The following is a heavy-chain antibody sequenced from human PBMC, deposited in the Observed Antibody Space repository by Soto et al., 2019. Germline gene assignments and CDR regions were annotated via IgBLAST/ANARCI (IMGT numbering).Heavy chain of an antibody. Sequence: EVQLVESGGGLVKPGGSLRLSCAASGFTFSNAWMSWVRQAPGKGLEWVGRIKSKTDGGTTDYAAPVKGRFTVSRDDSKNTLYLQMNSLKTEDTAVYYCTTDRFGVVIIGGDYWGQGTLVTVSS. CDR3: TTDRFGVVIIGGDY. CDR2: IKSKTDGGTT. CDR1: GFTFSNAW. J-gene: IGHJ4*02. V-gene: IGHV3-15*01. D-gene: IGHD3-3*01.